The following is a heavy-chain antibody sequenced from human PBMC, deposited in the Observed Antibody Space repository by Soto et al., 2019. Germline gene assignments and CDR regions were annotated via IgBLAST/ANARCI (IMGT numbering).Heavy chain of an antibody. CDR3: AKDVRSSGYYGSYGMDV. CDR1: GFTFSSYA. Sequence: GRALRLSCAASGFTFSSYAMSWVRQAPGKGLEWVSAISGSGGSTYYADSVKGRFTISRDNSKNTLYLQMNSLRAEDTAVYYCAKDVRSSGYYGSYGMDVWGQGTTVTASS. D-gene: IGHD3-22*01. CDR2: ISGSGGST. J-gene: IGHJ6*02. V-gene: IGHV3-23*01.